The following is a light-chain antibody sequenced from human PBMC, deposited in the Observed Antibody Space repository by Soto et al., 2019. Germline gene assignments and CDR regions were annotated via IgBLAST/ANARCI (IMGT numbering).Light chain of an antibody. CDR1: QYINTR. CDR2: QTS. Sequence: ETVLTQSPATLSSSPGDRVTLTCRASQYINTRLAWYQHRPGQAPRLLIYQTSIRAAGIPARFSASGSGTDFTLTISDVQPEDFALYYCHHRQSWPRTFGQGTKVDIK. CDR3: HHRQSWPRT. J-gene: IGKJ1*01. V-gene: IGKV3-11*01.